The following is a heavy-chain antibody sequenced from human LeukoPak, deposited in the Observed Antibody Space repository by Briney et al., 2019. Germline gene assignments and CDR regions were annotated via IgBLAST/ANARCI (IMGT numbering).Heavy chain of an antibody. CDR1: GGSINTYY. CDR2: VYHSGTS. V-gene: IGHV4-59*01. J-gene: IGHJ6*03. Sequence: SETLSLTCTVSGGSINTYYWSWIRQPPGKGLEWIASVYHSGTSNYNPSLRSRVTISVDTSKNQFSLRVNSVTAADTAVYYCARVVDTAMGSYYMDVWGKGTTVTISS. CDR3: ARVVDTAMGSYYMDV. D-gene: IGHD5-18*01.